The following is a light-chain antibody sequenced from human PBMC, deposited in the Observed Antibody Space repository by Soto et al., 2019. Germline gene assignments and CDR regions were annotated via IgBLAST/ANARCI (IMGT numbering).Light chain of an antibody. CDR1: SSDIGAYNY. V-gene: IGLV2-14*01. CDR3: SSYTGSSTPYV. CDR2: EVS. J-gene: IGLJ1*01. Sequence: QSALTQSASVSVSPGQSITISCTGTSSDIGAYNYVSWYQQHPGKAPKLMIYEVSNRPSGVSNRFSGSKSGNTASLTISGLQDEDEADYYCSSYTGSSTPYVFGTGTKVTVL.